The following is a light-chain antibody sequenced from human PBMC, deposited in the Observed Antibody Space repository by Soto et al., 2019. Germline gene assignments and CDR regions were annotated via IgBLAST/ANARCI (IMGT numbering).Light chain of an antibody. CDR3: QQADSSQLT. J-gene: IGKJ4*01. CDR2: ATS. Sequence: IQMTQFPSSVSASVGDRVTITCRASQPLGAWLAWYQQKPGKAPKLLIYATSTLETGVPSRFSGSGPGTQFTLTISSLQPEDFGTYYCQQADSSQLTFGGGTRVEIK. CDR1: QPLGAW. V-gene: IGKV1-12*01.